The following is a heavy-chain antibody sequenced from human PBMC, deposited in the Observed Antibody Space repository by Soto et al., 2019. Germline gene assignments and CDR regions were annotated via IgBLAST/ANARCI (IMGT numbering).Heavy chain of an antibody. V-gene: IGHV1-24*01. Sequence: QVQLVQSGAEVKKPGASVKVSCKVSGYSLSELSMHWVRQAPGKGLEWMGGFDPEDGAIVYAQKFQGRVTMTEDTSTDTAYMELSSLRSEDTAVYYCGTDALLFHWYFHLWGRGTPVTVSS. CDR1: GYSLSELS. D-gene: IGHD3-10*01. CDR3: GTDALLFHWYFHL. J-gene: IGHJ2*01. CDR2: FDPEDGAI.